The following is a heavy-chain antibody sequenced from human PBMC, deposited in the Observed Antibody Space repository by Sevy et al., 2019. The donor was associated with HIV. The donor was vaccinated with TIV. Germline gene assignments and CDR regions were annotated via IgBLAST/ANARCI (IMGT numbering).Heavy chain of an antibody. CDR3: AKDFTGFYGMDV. CDR2: ISYDGSNK. Sequence: GGSLRLSCAVSGIIFTTSGMHWVRQAPGKGLEWVAVISYDGSNKYYAESVKGRFTISRDTSKNTLYLQMNSLRAEDTAVYYCAKDFTGFYGMDVWGQGTTVTVSS. V-gene: IGHV3-30*18. J-gene: IGHJ6*02. D-gene: IGHD3-9*01. CDR1: GIIFTTSG.